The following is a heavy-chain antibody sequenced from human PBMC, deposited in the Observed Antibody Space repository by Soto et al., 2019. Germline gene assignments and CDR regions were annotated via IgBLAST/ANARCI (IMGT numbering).Heavy chain of an antibody. CDR2: SYYSGST. CDR3: ARKYSSGWQYYFDY. J-gene: IGHJ4*02. Sequence: SETLSLTCTVSGGSISSSSYYWGWIRQPPGKGLEWIGSSYYSGSTYYNPSLQRRVTISVDTSKNQFSLKLSSVTAADTAVYSCARKYSSGWQYYFDYWGQGTLVTVSS. CDR1: GGSISSSSYY. V-gene: IGHV4-39*01. D-gene: IGHD6-19*01.